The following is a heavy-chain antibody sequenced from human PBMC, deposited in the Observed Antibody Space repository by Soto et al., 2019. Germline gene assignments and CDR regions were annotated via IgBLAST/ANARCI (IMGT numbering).Heavy chain of an antibody. CDR2: ISWNSGSI. V-gene: IGHV3-9*01. J-gene: IGHJ6*02. CDR1: GFTFDDYA. Sequence: PGGSLRLSCAASGFTFDDYAMHWVRQAPGKGLEWVSGISWNSGSIGYADSVKGRFTISRDNAKNSLYLQMNSLRAEDTALYYCAKDIFHGSGDYYGMDVWGQGTTVTVSS. D-gene: IGHD3-10*01. CDR3: AKDIFHGSGDYYGMDV.